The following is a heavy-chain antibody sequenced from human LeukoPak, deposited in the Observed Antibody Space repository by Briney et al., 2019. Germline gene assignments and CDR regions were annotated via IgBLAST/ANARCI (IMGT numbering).Heavy chain of an antibody. CDR1: GYSFTSYW. J-gene: IGHJ6*03. D-gene: IGHD3-9*01. Sequence: GESLKISCKGSGYSFTSYWIGWVRQMPGKGLEWMGIIYPGDSDTRYSPSFQGQVTISADKSIGTAYLQWSSLKASDTAMYYCARYDILTGYRNGYYYYMDVWGKGTTVTVSS. CDR3: ARYDILTGYRNGYYYYMDV. V-gene: IGHV5-51*01. CDR2: IYPGDSDT.